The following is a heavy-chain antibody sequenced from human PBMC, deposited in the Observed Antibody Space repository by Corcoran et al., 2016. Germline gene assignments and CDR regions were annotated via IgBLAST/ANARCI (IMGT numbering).Heavy chain of an antibody. Sequence: QVQLVQSGAEVKKPGASVKVSCKASGDTFTSYYMHWVRQAPGQGLEWMGIVNPSDGSTSYAQKFQGRVTMTWDTSTSTLDMELSSLGSEDTAVYYCARDGSGSSSWYSGRYWGQGTLVTVPS. CDR2: VNPSDGST. CDR1: GDTFTSYY. D-gene: IGHD6-13*01. CDR3: ARDGSGSSSWYSGRY. V-gene: IGHV1-46*01. J-gene: IGHJ4*02.